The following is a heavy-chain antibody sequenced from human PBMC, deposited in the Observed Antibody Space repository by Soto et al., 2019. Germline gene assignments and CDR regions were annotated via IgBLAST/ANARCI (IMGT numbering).Heavy chain of an antibody. CDR1: GGSISSYY. CDR3: ARALSSGDFDP. J-gene: IGHJ5*02. D-gene: IGHD3-22*01. Sequence: SETLSLTCTVSGGSISSYYWSWIRQPPGKGLEWIGYIYYSGSTNYNPSLKSRVTISVDTSKNQFSLKLSSVTAADTAVYYCARALSSGDFDPWGQGTLVTVSS. CDR2: IYYSGST. V-gene: IGHV4-59*01.